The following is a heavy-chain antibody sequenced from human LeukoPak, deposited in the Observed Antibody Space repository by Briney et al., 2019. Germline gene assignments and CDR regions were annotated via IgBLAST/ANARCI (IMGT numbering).Heavy chain of an antibody. CDR3: AKDAGDYGEYFQH. J-gene: IGHJ1*01. D-gene: IGHD4-17*01. CDR1: RVTFSNYA. CDR2: ISGSGGGT. V-gene: IGHV3-23*01. Sequence: GGSLRLSCAASRVTFSNYAMTWVRQAPGKGLEWVAGISGSGGGTYYADSVKGRFTISRDNSKNTLYLQMNSLRAEDTAVYYCAKDAGDYGEYFQHWGQGTLVTVSS.